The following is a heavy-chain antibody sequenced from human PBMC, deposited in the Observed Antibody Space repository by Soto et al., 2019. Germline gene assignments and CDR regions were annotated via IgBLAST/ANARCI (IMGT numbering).Heavy chain of an antibody. CDR3: ARDHSNYYYYYGMDV. J-gene: IGHJ6*02. CDR2: ISYDGSNK. V-gene: IGHV3-30-3*01. D-gene: IGHD4-4*01. CDR1: GFTFSSYA. Sequence: GGSLRLSCAASGFTFSSYAMHWVRQAPGKGLEWVAVISYDGSNKYYADSVKGRFTISRDNSKNTLYLQMNSLRAEDTAVYYCARDHSNYYYYYGMDVWGQGTTVTVSS.